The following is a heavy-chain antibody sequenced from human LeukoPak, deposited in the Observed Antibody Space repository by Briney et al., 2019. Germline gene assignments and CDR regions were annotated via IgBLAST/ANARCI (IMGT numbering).Heavy chain of an antibody. CDR2: MNPNSGNT. CDR1: GYTFTSYD. J-gene: IGHJ5*02. D-gene: IGHD1-1*01. CDR3: ARFNWNDDGDWFEP. V-gene: IGHV1-8*03. Sequence: ASVKVSCKASGYTFTSYDINWVRQATGQGLEWMGWMNPNSGNTGYAQKFQGRVTITRNTSISTAYMELSSLRSQDTAVYYCARFNWNDDGDWFEPWGQGTLVTVSS.